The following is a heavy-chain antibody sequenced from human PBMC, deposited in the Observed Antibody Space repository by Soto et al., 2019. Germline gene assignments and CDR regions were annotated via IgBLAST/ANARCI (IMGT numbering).Heavy chain of an antibody. CDR3: ARRGGSGVLYGMDV. CDR2: IHPGDSNI. CDR1: GYNFDKYW. D-gene: IGHD3-10*01. Sequence: PGESLKISCKGSGYNFDKYWIGWVRQMPGKGLEWMGIIHPGDSNIRYSPSFQGQVTISADQSISTAYLQWSSLKASDTAMYYCARRGGSGVLYGMDVWAQGTTVTVSS. J-gene: IGHJ6*02. V-gene: IGHV5-51*01.